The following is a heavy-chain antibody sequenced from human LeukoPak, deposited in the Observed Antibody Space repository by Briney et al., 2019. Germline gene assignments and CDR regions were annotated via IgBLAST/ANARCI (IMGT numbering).Heavy chain of an antibody. CDR1: GGSFSGYY. J-gene: IGHJ4*02. CDR3: ARAGYCSSTSCYSGRIDY. D-gene: IGHD2-2*01. V-gene: IGHV4-34*01. CDR2: INHSGST. Sequence: SETLSLTCAVYGGSFSGYYWSWIRQPPGKGLEWIGEINHSGSTNYNPSLKSRVTISVDTSKNQVSLKLSSVTAADTAVYYCARAGYCSSTSCYSGRIDYWGQGTLVTVSS.